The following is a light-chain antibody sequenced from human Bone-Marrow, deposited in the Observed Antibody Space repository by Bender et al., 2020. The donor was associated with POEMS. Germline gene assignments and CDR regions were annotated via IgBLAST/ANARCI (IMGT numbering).Light chain of an antibody. V-gene: IGLV1-40*01. Sequence: QSVLTQPPSVSGAPGQRVTISCTGSNTNIGIGFDVNWYQQLPGTAPKLLIYGNTNRPSGVPDRFSGSKSGTSASLAITGLQAEDDADYYCQSYDTSLSGSKVFGTGTKVTVL. CDR3: QSYDTSLSGSKV. CDR1: NTNIGIGFD. CDR2: GNT. J-gene: IGLJ1*01.